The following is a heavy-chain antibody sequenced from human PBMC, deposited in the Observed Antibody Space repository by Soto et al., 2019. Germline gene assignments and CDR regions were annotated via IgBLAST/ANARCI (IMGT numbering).Heavy chain of an antibody. D-gene: IGHD3-22*01. CDR2: ISSSNSYI. J-gene: IGHJ3*02. Sequence: GGSLRLSCAASGFTFSSYNMNWVRQAPGKGLEWVSSISSSNSYIYYADSMKGRFTISRDNAKNSLFLQMNSLRAEDTAVYYCARWGYDDNYHDAFDIWGQGTMVTVSS. CDR1: GFTFSSYN. CDR3: ARWGYDDNYHDAFDI. V-gene: IGHV3-21*01.